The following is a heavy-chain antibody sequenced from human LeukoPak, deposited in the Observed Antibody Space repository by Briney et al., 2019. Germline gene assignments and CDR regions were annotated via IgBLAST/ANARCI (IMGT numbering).Heavy chain of an antibody. V-gene: IGHV2-5*02. CDR2: IYWDDDK. CDR3: AHSGTMIVGGPGYYMDV. CDR1: GFSLSTSGVG. D-gene: IGHD3-22*01. Sequence: SGPTLVKPTQTLTLTCTFSGFSLSTSGVGVGWIRQPPGKALEWLALIYWDDDKRYSPSLKSRLTITKDTSKNQVVLTMTNMDPVDTATYYCAHSGTMIVGGPGYYMDVWGKGTTVTVSS. J-gene: IGHJ6*03.